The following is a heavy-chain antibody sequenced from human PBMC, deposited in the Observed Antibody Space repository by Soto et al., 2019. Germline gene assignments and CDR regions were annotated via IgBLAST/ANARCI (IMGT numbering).Heavy chain of an antibody. Sequence: QVQLVQSGAEVKKPGASVRVSCKASGYPFTTYGISWVRQAPGQGLEWVGWISGYNGDTNFAQKFQGRVTMTTDTSTRTAYMELRSLRSDDTAVYYCETSRAFGEAGGDCLCQGSLVTVSS. J-gene: IGHJ4*02. CDR3: ETSRAFGEAGGDC. CDR2: ISGYNGDT. CDR1: GYPFTTYG. D-gene: IGHD3-10*01. V-gene: IGHV1-18*04.